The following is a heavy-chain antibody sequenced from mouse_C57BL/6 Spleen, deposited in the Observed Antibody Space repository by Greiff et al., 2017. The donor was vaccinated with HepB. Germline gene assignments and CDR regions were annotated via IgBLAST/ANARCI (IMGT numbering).Heavy chain of an antibody. CDR3: ARGGPPDY. J-gene: IGHJ2*01. CDR1: GFTFSDYG. Sequence: EVLLVESGGGLVKPGGSLKLSCAASGFTFSDYGMHWVRQAPEKGLEWVAYISRGSSTIYYADTVKGRFTISSDNAKNTLFLQMTSLRSEDTAMYYCARGGPPDYWGQGTTLTVSS. CDR2: ISRGSSTI. D-gene: IGHD3-3*01. V-gene: IGHV5-17*01.